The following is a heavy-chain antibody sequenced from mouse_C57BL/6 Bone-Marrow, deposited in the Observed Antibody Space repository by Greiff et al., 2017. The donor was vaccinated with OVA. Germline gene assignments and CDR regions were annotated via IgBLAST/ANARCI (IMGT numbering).Heavy chain of an antibody. V-gene: IGHV1-64*01. J-gene: IGHJ1*03. CDR1: GYTFTSYW. Sequence: VQLQQPGAELVKPGASVKLSCKASGYTFTSYWMHWVKQRPGQGLEWIGMIHPNSGSTNYNEKFKSKATLTVDKSSSTAYMQLSSLPSEDSAVYYCAIRSYWYFDVWGTGTTVTVSS. CDR3: AIRSYWYFDV. CDR2: IHPNSGST.